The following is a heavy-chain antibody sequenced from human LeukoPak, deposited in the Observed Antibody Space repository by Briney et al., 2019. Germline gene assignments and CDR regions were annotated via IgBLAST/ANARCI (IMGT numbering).Heavy chain of an antibody. J-gene: IGHJ6*02. CDR1: GYTFTSYG. CDR2: ISAYNGNT. V-gene: IGHV1-18*01. CDR3: ARALRNYYYYYGMDV. Sequence: ASVKVSCKASGYTFTSYGISWVRQAPGQGLEWMGWISAYNGNTNYAQKLQGRVTMTTDSSTSTAYMELRSLRSDDTAVYYCARALRNYYYYYGMDVWGQGTTVTVSS.